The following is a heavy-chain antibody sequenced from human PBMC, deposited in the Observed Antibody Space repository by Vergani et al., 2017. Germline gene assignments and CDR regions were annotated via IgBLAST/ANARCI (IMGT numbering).Heavy chain of an antibody. V-gene: IGHV4-38-2*02. Sequence: QVQLQESGPGLVKPSETLSLTCSVSGYSISRGYYWGWIRQPPGKGLEWIATVFHSGSAYYNPSLRRRVTILVETSKNQFSLRLTTLTAADTAVYYCARYGRGLRRNWFDPWGQGTLVTVSS. CDR1: GYSISRGYY. CDR2: VFHSGSA. CDR3: ARYGRGLRRNWFDP. J-gene: IGHJ5*02. D-gene: IGHD4-17*01.